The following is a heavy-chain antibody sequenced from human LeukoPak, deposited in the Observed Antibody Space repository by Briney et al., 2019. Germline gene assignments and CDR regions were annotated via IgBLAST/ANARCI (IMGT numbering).Heavy chain of an antibody. CDR1: AFIFSSYG. D-gene: IGHD3-22*01. V-gene: IGHV3-33*01. CDR3: ARARNNYDSSGYSALDY. Sequence: GGSLRLSCAASAFIFSSYGMHWVRQAPGKGLEWVASLYYDGTNKYHADSVKGRFTISRDNSQSTLYLQMNSLRAEDTAVYYCARARNNYDSSGYSALDYWGQGTLVTVSS. CDR2: LYYDGTNK. J-gene: IGHJ4*02.